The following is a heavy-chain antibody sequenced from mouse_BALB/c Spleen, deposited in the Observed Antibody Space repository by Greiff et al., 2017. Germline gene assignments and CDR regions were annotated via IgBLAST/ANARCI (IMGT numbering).Heavy chain of an antibody. J-gene: IGHJ4*01. D-gene: IGHD2-14*01. Sequence: EVQLVESGGGLVKPGGSLKLSCAASGFTFSSYAMSWVRQTPEKRLEWVASISSGGSTYYPDSVKGRFTISRDNARNILYLQMSSLRSEDTAMYYCARGKYRYDAGAMDYWGQGTSVTVSS. CDR3: ARGKYRYDAGAMDY. CDR1: GFTFSSYA. CDR2: ISSGGST. V-gene: IGHV5-6-5*01.